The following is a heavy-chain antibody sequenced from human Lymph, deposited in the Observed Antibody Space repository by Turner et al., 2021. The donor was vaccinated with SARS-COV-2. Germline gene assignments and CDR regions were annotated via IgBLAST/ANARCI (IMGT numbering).Heavy chain of an antibody. CDR3: ARAWGRYSYGFDY. V-gene: IGHV3-66*01. CDR1: GFTVSSSY. Sequence: EVQLLESGGGLVQPGGSLRLSCAASGFTVSSSYMSWVRQAPGKGLEWVSVIYSGGSTYCADSVKGRFTISRDNSKNTLYLQMNSLRAEDTAVYYCARAWGRYSYGFDYWGQGTLVTVSS. CDR2: IYSGGST. D-gene: IGHD5-18*01. J-gene: IGHJ4*02.